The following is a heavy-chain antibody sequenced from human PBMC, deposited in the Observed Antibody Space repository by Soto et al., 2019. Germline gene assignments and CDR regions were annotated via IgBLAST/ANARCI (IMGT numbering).Heavy chain of an antibody. CDR1: GLSFNEAW. V-gene: IGHV3-15*07. J-gene: IGHJ6*02. Sequence: EVQLVESAGGLVKPGGSLRLSCVASGLSFNEAWMNWVRQAPGEGLEWVGRIKTSAGGGATDYAAPVHGRFTISRDDSKNALYLHMNSLRTEDSAIYYCTTGSVEGIWCQGTTVTVSS. CDR2: IKTSAGGGAT. CDR3: TTGSVEGI.